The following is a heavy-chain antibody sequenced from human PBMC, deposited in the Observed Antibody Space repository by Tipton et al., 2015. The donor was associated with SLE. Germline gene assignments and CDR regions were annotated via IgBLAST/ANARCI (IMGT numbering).Heavy chain of an antibody. V-gene: IGHV4-59*12. Sequence: TLSLTCTVSGSSITAYYWTWIRQPPGKGLEWIGYVYYSGTTNYNPSLKSRVTMSVDTSKTQFSLKLSSLTAADTAVYYCARVVTVVATHYYDMDVWGQGTTVTVSS. CDR3: ARVVTVVATHYYDMDV. CDR2: VYYSGTT. J-gene: IGHJ6*02. D-gene: IGHD2-15*01. CDR1: GSSITAYY.